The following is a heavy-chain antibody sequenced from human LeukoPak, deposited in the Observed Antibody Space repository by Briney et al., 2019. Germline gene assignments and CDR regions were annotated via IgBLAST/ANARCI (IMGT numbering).Heavy chain of an antibody. D-gene: IGHD2-8*01. CDR3: ARGRMGYYYYYMDV. J-gene: IGHJ6*03. V-gene: IGHV4-39*07. CDR2: ISYSGST. Sequence: SETLSLTCTVSGGSISSSYYYWGWIRQPPGKGLEWIGSISYSGSTYYSPSLKSRVTISVDTSKNQFSLKLSSVTAADTAVYYCARGRMGYYYYYMDVWGKGTTVTVSS. CDR1: GGSISSSYYY.